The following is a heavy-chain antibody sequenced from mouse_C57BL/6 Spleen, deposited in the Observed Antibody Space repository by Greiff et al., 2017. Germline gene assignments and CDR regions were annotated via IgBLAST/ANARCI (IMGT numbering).Heavy chain of an antibody. J-gene: IGHJ3*01. CDR1: GYTFTSYW. CDR3: ARSDYDYDGAWFAY. V-gene: IGHV1-59*01. D-gene: IGHD2-4*01. Sequence: VQLQQPGAELVRPGTSVKLSCKASGYTFTSYWMHWVKQRPGQGLEWIGVIDPSDSYTNYNQKFKGKATLTVDTSSSTAYMQLSSLTSEDSAVYYCARSDYDYDGAWFAYWGQGTLVTVSA. CDR2: IDPSDSYT.